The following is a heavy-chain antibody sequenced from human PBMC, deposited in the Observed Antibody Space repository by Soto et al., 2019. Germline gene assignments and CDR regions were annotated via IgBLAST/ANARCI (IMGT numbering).Heavy chain of an antibody. V-gene: IGHV4-59*08. D-gene: IGHD3-3*01. CDR1: GGSISSYY. J-gene: IGHJ2*01. CDR3: ARRYYDFWSGLHYWYFDL. CDR2: IYYSGST. Sequence: QVQLQESGPGLVKPSETLSLTCTVSGGSISSYYWNWIRQPPGKGLEWIGYIYYSGSTNYNPSLKSLVTISVDTSKNQFSLKLSSVTAADTAVYYCARRYYDFWSGLHYWYFDLWGRGTLVTVSS.